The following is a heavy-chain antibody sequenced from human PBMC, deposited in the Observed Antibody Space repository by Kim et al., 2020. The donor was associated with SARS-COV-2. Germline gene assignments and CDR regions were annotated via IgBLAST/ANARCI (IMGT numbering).Heavy chain of an antibody. D-gene: IGHD3-10*01. CDR2: ISGSGGST. J-gene: IGHJ4*02. Sequence: GGSLRLSCAASGFTFSSYAMSWVRQAPGKGLEWVSAISGSGGSTYYADSVKGRFTISRDNSKNTLYLQMNSLRAEDTAVYYCAKDPLAGLPMVRGVINYWGQGTLVTVSS. V-gene: IGHV3-23*01. CDR3: AKDPLAGLPMVRGVINY. CDR1: GFTFSSYA.